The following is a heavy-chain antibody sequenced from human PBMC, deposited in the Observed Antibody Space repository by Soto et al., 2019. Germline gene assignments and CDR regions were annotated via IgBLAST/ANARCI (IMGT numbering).Heavy chain of an antibody. CDR3: ARVDDIVGVVAAVERYYFDY. CDR1: GFTFSSYW. CDR2: IKQDGSEK. D-gene: IGHD2-15*01. Sequence: GGSLRLSCAASGFTFSSYWMSWVRQAPGKGLEWVANIKQDGSEKYYVDSVKGRFTISRDNAKNSLYLQMNSLRAEDTAVYYCARVDDIVGVVAAVERYYFDYWGQGTLVPVSS. J-gene: IGHJ4*02. V-gene: IGHV3-7*01.